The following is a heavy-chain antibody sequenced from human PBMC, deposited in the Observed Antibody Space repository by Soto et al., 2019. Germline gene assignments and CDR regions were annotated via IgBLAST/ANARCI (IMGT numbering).Heavy chain of an antibody. J-gene: IGHJ4*02. CDR1: GGSISSSNW. CDR2: IYHSGNT. D-gene: IGHD3-10*01. V-gene: IGHV4-4*02. CDR3: ARRWGEGRVDY. Sequence: QVQLQESGPGLVKPSGTLSLTCAVSGGSISSSNWWSWVRQPPGKGLEWIGEIYHSGNTNYNPSLQSRVTMAVDKSRHQFSLKLSSVTAADTAVYYCARRWGEGRVDYWGQGTLVTVSS.